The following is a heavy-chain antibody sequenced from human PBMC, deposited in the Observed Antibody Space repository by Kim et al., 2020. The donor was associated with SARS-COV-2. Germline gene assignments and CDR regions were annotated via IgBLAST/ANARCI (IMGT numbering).Heavy chain of an antibody. CDR2: IIPILGIA. V-gene: IGHV1-69*02. Sequence: SVKVSCKASGGTFSSYTISWVRQAPGQGLEWMGRIIPILGIANYAQKFQGRVTITADKSTSTAYMELSSLRSEDTAVYYCASGGGDIVVVPAALYYYYGMDVWGQGTTVTVSS. CDR3: ASGGGDIVVVPAALYYYYGMDV. CDR1: GGTFSSYT. J-gene: IGHJ6*02. D-gene: IGHD2-2*01.